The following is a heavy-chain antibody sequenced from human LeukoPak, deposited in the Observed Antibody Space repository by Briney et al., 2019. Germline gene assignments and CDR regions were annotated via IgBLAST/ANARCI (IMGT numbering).Heavy chain of an antibody. CDR2: ISSSSSYI. CDR3: AKDRSLWFGEVVY. CDR1: GFTFSSYS. V-gene: IGHV3-21*01. J-gene: IGHJ4*02. D-gene: IGHD3-10*01. Sequence: GGSLRLSCAASGFTFSSYSMNWVRQAPGKGLEWVSSISSSSSYIYYADSVKGRFTISRDNAKNSLYLQMNSLRAEDTAVYYCAKDRSLWFGEVVYWGQGTLVTVSS.